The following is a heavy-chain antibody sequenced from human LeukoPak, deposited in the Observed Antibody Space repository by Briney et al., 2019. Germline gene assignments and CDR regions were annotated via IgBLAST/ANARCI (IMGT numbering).Heavy chain of an antibody. Sequence: SETLSLTCTVSGGSISSYYWSWIRQPAGKGLEWIGRIYTSGSINYNPSLKSRVTISVDTSKSQFSLKLSSVTAADTAVYYCASFEYSSPTPAFDIWGQGTMVTVSS. CDR3: ASFEYSSPTPAFDI. V-gene: IGHV4-4*07. CDR2: IYTSGSI. J-gene: IGHJ3*02. CDR1: GGSISSYY. D-gene: IGHD6-6*01.